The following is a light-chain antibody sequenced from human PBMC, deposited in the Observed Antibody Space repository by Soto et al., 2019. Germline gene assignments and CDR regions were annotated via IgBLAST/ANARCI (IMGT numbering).Light chain of an antibody. CDR3: QQYGSSPFT. Sequence: EIVLTQSPGTLSLSPGERATLSCRASQSVTSSYLAWYRQRPGQAPRLVIYGASRRATGIPDRFSGSGSGTDFTLSISRLEPEDFAAYYCQQYGSSPFTFGGGTKVEIK. CDR2: GAS. V-gene: IGKV3-20*01. CDR1: QSVTSSY. J-gene: IGKJ4*01.